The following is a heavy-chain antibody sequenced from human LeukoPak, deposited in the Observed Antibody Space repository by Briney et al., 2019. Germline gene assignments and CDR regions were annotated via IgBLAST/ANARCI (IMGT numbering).Heavy chain of an antibody. Sequence: AETLSLTCTVSGGSTRSYYWSWIRQPPGKGLECIGYIYYSGSTNYNPSLKSRVTISVDTSKNQFSLKLSSVTAADTAVYFCARGPYYYDSSGAFDIWGQGTMVTVSS. CDR2: IYYSGST. D-gene: IGHD3-22*01. V-gene: IGHV4-59*08. CDR1: GGSTRSYY. CDR3: ARGPYYYDSSGAFDI. J-gene: IGHJ3*02.